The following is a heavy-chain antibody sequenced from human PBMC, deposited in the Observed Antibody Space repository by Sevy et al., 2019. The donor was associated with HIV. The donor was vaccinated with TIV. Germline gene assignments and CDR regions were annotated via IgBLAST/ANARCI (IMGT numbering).Heavy chain of an antibody. Sequence: GGSLRLSCAASGFTFSRYSMNWVRQAPGKGLEWVSYISSSSSTVYYPDSVKGRFTISRDNAKTSLYLQMSSMRDEDTAVYYCAKAGDPGYASRPTYYYGMDVWGQGTTVTVSS. D-gene: IGHD6-13*01. CDR3: AKAGDPGYASRPTYYYGMDV. CDR1: GFTFSRYS. V-gene: IGHV3-48*02. J-gene: IGHJ6*02. CDR2: ISSSSSTV.